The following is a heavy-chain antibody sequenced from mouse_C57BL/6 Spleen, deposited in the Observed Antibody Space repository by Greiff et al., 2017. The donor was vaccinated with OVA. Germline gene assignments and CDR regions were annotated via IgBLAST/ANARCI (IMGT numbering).Heavy chain of an antibody. Sequence: ESGPGLVKPSQSLSLTCSVTGYSITSGYYWNWIRQFPGNKLEWMGYISYDGSNNYNPSLKNRISITRDTSKNQCFLKLNSVTTEDTATYFCTIDSSGYGTYWGQGTTLTVAS. D-gene: IGHD3-2*02. J-gene: IGHJ2*01. CDR3: TIDSSGYGTY. V-gene: IGHV3-6*01. CDR1: GYSITSGYY. CDR2: ISYDGSN.